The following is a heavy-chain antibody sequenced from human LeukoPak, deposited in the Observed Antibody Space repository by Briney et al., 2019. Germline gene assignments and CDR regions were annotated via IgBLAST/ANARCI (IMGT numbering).Heavy chain of an antibody. CDR1: GFILSNAW. CDR2: LYIGGNT. V-gene: IGHV3-53*01. Sequence: GGSLRLSCAASGFILSNAWMNRVRQAPGKGLEWVSALYIGGNTYYADSVRGRFTISRDNSKNTLYLQMNSLRAEDTAIYYCTTTAGYNYGQYWGQGTLVTVSS. D-gene: IGHD5-18*01. J-gene: IGHJ4*02. CDR3: TTTAGYNYGQY.